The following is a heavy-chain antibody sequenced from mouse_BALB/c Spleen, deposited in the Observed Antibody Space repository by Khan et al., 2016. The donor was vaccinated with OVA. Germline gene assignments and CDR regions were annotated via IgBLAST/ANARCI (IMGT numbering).Heavy chain of an antibody. CDR2: MSSGGST. CDR3: ARVYGSSRVDY. J-gene: IGHJ2*01. V-gene: IGHV5-6-5*01. CDR1: GFTFSSYA. Sequence: EVELVESGGGLVKPGGSLKLSCAASGFTFSSYAMSWVRQTPEKRLQWVASMSSGGSTYYPDSVKGRFTISRDKARNSMYLQMSCLRSEDTAMYYCARVYGSSRVDYWGQGTTLTVSS. D-gene: IGHD1-1*01.